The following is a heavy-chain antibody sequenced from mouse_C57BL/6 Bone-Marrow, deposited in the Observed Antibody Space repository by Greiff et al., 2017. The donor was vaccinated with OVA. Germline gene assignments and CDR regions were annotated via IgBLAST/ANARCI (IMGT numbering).Heavy chain of an antibody. Sequence: QVQLKESGPGLVAPSQSLSITCTVSGFSFTSYAISWVRQPPGKGLEWLGVIWPGGGTTYNSALKSRLSISKDNSKSQVFLKMNSLQTDDTARYYCARNPYYDEAVVYAMDYWGQGTSVTVSS. J-gene: IGHJ4*01. D-gene: IGHD2-4*01. CDR1: GFSFTSYA. CDR3: ARNPYYDEAVVYAMDY. CDR2: IWPGGGT. V-gene: IGHV2-9-1*01.